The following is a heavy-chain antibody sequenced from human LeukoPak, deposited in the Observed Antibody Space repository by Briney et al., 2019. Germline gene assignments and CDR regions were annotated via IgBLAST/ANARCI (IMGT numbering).Heavy chain of an antibody. J-gene: IGHJ4*02. Sequence: SETLSLTCTVSGGSISIYSWSWVRQPAGKGLEWIGYIYYSGSTNYNPSLKSRVTISVDTSKNQFSLKLSSVTAADTAVYYCARGNYYGSGSPLDYWGQGTLVTVSS. V-gene: IGHV4-59*01. CDR1: GGSISIYS. CDR3: ARGNYYGSGSPLDY. CDR2: IYYSGST. D-gene: IGHD3-10*01.